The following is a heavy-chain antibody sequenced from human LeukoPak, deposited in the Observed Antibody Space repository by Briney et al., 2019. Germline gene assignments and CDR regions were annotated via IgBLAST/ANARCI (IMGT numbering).Heavy chain of an antibody. D-gene: IGHD3-10*01. CDR2: ITGTGGVT. CDR1: GFTFSSYA. Sequence: GSLRLSCAASGFTFSSYAMGWVRQAPGKGLEWLSAITGTGGVTYYADSVKGRLTISRDSSKTTLYLQMNSLRAEDTAVYYCAKEVSGSGSYYGGNDYWGQGTLVIVSS. V-gene: IGHV3-23*01. CDR3: AKEVSGSGSYYGGNDY. J-gene: IGHJ4*02.